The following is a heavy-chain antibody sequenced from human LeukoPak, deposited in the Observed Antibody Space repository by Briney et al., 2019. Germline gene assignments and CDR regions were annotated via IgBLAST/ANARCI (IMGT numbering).Heavy chain of an antibody. CDR3: ARDDYGHDPRTGRLTLYYFDY. CDR1: GGSFSGYY. CDR2: INHSGST. Sequence: PSETLSLTCAVYGGSFSGYYWSWIRQPPGKGLEWIGEINHSGSTNYNPSLKSRVTISVDTSKNQFSLKLSSVTAADTAVYYCARDDYGHDPRTGRLTLYYFDYWGQGTLVTVSS. D-gene: IGHD4-17*01. V-gene: IGHV4-34*01. J-gene: IGHJ4*02.